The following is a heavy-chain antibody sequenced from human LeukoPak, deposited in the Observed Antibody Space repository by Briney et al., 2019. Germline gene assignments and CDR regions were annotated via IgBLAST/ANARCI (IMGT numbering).Heavy chain of an antibody. CDR2: INHSGST. D-gene: IGHD3-22*01. CDR1: GGSFSGYY. J-gene: IGHJ5*02. CDR3: ARSQYYYDSSGYVS. V-gene: IGHV4-34*01. Sequence: PSETLSLTCAVYGGSFSGYYWSWIRQPPGKGLEWIGEINHSGSTNYNPSLKSRVTISVDTSKNQFSLKLSSVTAADTAVYYCARSQYYYDSSGYVSWGQGTLVTVSS.